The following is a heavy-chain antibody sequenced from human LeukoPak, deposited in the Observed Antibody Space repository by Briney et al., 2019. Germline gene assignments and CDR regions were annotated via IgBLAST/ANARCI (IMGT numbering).Heavy chain of an antibody. CDR2: IYYSGST. CDR3: ARTDEYRWFDP. Sequence: SETLSLTCTVSGGSISSYYWSWIRQPPGKGLEWIGYIYYSGSTNYNPSLKSRISISVDTSKNQFSLKLSSVTAADTAVYYCARTDEYRWFDPWGQGTLVTVSS. CDR1: GGSISSYY. J-gene: IGHJ5*02. D-gene: IGHD3-16*02. V-gene: IGHV4-59*01.